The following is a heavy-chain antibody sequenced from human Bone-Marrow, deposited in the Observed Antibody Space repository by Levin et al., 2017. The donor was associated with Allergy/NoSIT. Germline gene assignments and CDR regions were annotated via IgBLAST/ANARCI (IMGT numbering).Heavy chain of an antibody. J-gene: IGHJ4*02. Sequence: PGGSLRLSCAASGFTFSDSSMNWVRQTPGKGLEWVSSISGNSYYIYYADSLKGRFTISRDNVKNSLYLQMDSLRAEDTAAYFCARGGVFTYGYDYWGQGTLVTVSS. V-gene: IGHV3-21*01. CDR3: ARGGVFTYGYDY. CDR2: ISGNSYYI. D-gene: IGHD5-24*01. CDR1: GFTFSDSS.